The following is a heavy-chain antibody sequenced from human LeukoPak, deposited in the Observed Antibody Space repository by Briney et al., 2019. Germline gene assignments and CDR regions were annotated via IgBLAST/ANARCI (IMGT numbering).Heavy chain of an antibody. D-gene: IGHD1-26*01. CDR3: ARYAVEYSGTYFDS. J-gene: IGHJ4*02. CDR2: IYYSGST. CDR1: GGSITSGSYY. V-gene: IGHV4-39*01. Sequence: PSETLSLTCTVSGGSITSGSYYWGWIRQYPGKGLEGIGNIYYSGSTYYNPPLKSRVTISVDTSKNQFSLKLSSVTAADTAVYYCARYAVEYSGTYFDSWGQGSLVTVSS.